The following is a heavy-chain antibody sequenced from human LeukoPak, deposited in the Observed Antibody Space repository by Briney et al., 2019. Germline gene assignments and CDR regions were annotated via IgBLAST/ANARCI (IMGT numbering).Heavy chain of an antibody. V-gene: IGHV4-59*11. J-gene: IGHJ4*02. Sequence: PSETLSLTCTVSGGSISPLYWGWIRQPPGKGLEFIGYIYDSGAANYNPSLKSRVTLSVDTSKNQFSLKLNSVTAADTAMYYCARGGVTAKYYFDSWGQGTLVTVSA. D-gene: IGHD3-10*01. CDR2: IYDSGAA. CDR3: ARGGVTAKYYFDS. CDR1: GGSISPLY.